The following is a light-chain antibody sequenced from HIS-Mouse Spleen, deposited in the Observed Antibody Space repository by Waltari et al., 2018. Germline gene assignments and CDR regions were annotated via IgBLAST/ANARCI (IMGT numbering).Light chain of an antibody. CDR1: ALPKQY. Sequence: SYELTQPPSVSVSPGQTARITCSGDALPKQYAYRYQQKPGQAPVLVIYKDSERPSGIPERFSGSSSGTTVTLTISGVQAEDEADYYCQSADSSGTYHVVFGGGTKLTVL. V-gene: IGLV3-25*03. J-gene: IGLJ2*01. CDR3: QSADSSGTYHVV. CDR2: KDS.